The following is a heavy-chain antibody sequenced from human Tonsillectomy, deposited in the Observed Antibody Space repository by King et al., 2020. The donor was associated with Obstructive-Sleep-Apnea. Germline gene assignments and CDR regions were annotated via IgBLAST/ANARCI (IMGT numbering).Heavy chain of an antibody. D-gene: IGHD6-13*01. Sequence: QLVQSGGGVVQPGRSLRLSCAASGFTFSSYAMHWVRQAPGKGLEWVAVISYDGSNKYYADSVKGRFTISRDNSKNTLYLQMNSLRAEDTAVYYCARGGYSSSWTFDYWGQGTLVTVSS. CDR1: GFTFSSYA. J-gene: IGHJ4*02. CDR3: ARGGYSSSWTFDY. CDR2: ISYDGSNK. V-gene: IGHV3-30*04.